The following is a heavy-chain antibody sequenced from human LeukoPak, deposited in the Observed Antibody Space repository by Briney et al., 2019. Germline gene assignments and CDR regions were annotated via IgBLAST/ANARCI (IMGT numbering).Heavy chain of an antibody. CDR1: GGSISSSNW. D-gene: IGHD3-10*01. J-gene: IGHJ6*03. CDR2: IYHSGST. V-gene: IGHV4-4*02. Sequence: PSGTLSLTCAVSGGSISSSNWWSWVRQPPGKGLEWIGEIYHSGSTNYNPSLKSRVTISVDKSKNQFSLKLSSVTAADTAVYYCARGRGSGSYRQRDYCYYMDVWGKGTTVTIPS. CDR3: ARGRGSGSYRQRDYCYYMDV.